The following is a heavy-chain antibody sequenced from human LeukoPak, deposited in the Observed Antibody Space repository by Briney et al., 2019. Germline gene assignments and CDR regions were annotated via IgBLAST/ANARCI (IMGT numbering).Heavy chain of an antibody. J-gene: IGHJ4*02. V-gene: IGHV3-53*01. CDR3: ASEWLRIDY. CDR1: GINVTTNY. CDR2: IYSGGST. D-gene: IGHD5-12*01. Sequence: GGSLRLSCAASGINVTTNYMTWIRQAPGKGLEWVSVIYSGGSTYYADSVKGRFTISRDNSKNTLYLQMNSLRAEDTAVYYCASEWLRIDYWGQGTLVTVSS.